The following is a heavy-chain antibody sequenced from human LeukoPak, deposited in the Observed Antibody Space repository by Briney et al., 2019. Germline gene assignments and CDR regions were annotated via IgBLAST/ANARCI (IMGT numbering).Heavy chain of an antibody. D-gene: IGHD3-3*01. V-gene: IGHV3-48*03. CDR2: INSSGSTI. Sequence: PGGSLRLSCAASGFTFSSYEMNWVRQAPGKGLEWVSYINSSGSTIYYADSVKGRFTISRDNAKNSLYLQMNSLRAEDTAVYYCARSRNYDFWSGYYYYYYGMDVWGQGTTVTVSS. J-gene: IGHJ6*02. CDR3: ARSRNYDFWSGYYYYYYGMDV. CDR1: GFTFSSYE.